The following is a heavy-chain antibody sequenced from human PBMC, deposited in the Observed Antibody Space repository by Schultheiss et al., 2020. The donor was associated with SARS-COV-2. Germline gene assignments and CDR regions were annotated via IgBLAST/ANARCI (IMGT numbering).Heavy chain of an antibody. CDR3: ARQGYCGSVSCRFDP. CDR2: TYYRSRWSF. J-gene: IGHJ5*02. Sequence: SQTLSLTCAISGDSVSSNSAAWNWIRQSPSRGLEWLGRTYYRSRWSFDYAVSVQSRIVINPDTSKNQFSLQLSSVTPEDTAVYFCARQGYCGSVSCRFDPWGQGTLVTVSS. D-gene: IGHD2-2*01. V-gene: IGHV6-1*01. CDR1: GDSVSSNSAA.